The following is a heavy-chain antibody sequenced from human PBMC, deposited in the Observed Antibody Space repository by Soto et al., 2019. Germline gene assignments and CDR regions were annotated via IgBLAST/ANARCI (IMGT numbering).Heavy chain of an antibody. D-gene: IGHD3-10*01. Sequence: PGGSLRLSCAASGFTFSSYWTSWVRQAPGKGLEWVANIKQDGSGRYSVDSVKGRFTISRDNAKDSLYLQMNSLRAEDTAVYYCARGIGVDVWGQGTTVTVSS. V-gene: IGHV3-7*03. CDR1: GFTFSSYW. CDR3: ARGIGVDV. CDR2: IKQDGSGR. J-gene: IGHJ6*02.